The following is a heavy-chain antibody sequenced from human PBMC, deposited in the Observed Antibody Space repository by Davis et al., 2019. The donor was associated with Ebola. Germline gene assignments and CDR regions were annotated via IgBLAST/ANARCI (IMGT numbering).Heavy chain of an antibody. D-gene: IGHD5-18*01. J-gene: IGHJ4*02. CDR2: ISDSGSTT. Sequence: GESLKISCAASGFTFNKYEMNWVRQAPGKGLAWISYISDSGSTTYYTDSVKGRFTISRDNSKNSQYLQMNSLRVEDTAIYYCFTGTWIRGQGTLVTVSS. CDR3: FTGTWI. V-gene: IGHV3-48*03. CDR1: GFTFNKYE.